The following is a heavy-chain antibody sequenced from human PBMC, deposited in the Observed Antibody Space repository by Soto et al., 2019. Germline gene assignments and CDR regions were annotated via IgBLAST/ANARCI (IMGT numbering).Heavy chain of an antibody. CDR2: IYYSGST. D-gene: IGHD5-18*01. CDR1: GGSISSGDYY. Sequence: PSETLSLTCTVSGGSISSGDYYWSWIRQPPGKGLEWIGYIYYSGSTHYNPSLKSRVTISVDTSKNQFSLKLSSVTAADTAVYYCARARIQLWKEVTGFDYWGQGTLVTVSS. J-gene: IGHJ4*02. V-gene: IGHV4-30-4*01. CDR3: ARARIQLWKEVTGFDY.